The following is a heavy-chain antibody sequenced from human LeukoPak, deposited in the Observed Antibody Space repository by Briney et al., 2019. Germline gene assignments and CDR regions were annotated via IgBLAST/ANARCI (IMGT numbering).Heavy chain of an antibody. CDR2: ISSNGGST. CDR3: ARVKVAALDY. D-gene: IGHD2-15*01. V-gene: IGHV3-64*01. J-gene: IGHJ4*02. CDR1: GFTFSSYA. Sequence: GGSLRLSCAASGFTFSSYAMHWVRQAPGKGLEYVSAISSNGGSTYYANSVKGRFTISRDNSKNTLYLQMGSLRAEDMAVYYCARVKVAALDYWGQGTLVTVPS.